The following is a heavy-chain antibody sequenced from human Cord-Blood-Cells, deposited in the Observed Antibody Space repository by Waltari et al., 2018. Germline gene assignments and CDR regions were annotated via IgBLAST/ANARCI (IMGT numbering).Heavy chain of an antibody. CDR3: ARGPIFGVVINWFDP. Sequence: QVQLQQWGAGLLKPSETLSLTCTVHGGSFSGYYWSWLRQPPGKGLEWIGEINHSGSTNYNPSLKSRVTISVDTSKNQFSLKLSSVTAADTAVYYCARGPIFGVVINWFDPWGQGTLVTVSS. CDR1: GGSFSGYY. D-gene: IGHD3-3*01. CDR2: INHSGST. J-gene: IGHJ5*02. V-gene: IGHV4-34*01.